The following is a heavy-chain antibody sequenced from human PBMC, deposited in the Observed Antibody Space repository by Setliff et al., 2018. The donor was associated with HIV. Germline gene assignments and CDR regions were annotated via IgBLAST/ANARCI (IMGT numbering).Heavy chain of an antibody. CDR3: ARGYCGGGICYSPNWLDP. CDR2: VYTTGGT. V-gene: IGHV4-61*09. D-gene: IGHD2-15*01. J-gene: IGHJ5*02. CDR1: GGSISSGIYY. Sequence: KPSETLSLTCTVSGGSISSGIYYWIWIRQPAGKGLEWIGHVYTTGGTNYNPSLESRLTISVDTSRNQFSLRLSSVTAADTAVYYCARGYCGGGICYSPNWLDPWGQGTLVTVSS.